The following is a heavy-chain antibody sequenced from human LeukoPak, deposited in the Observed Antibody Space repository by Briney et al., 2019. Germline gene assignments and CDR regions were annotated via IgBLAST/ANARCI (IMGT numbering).Heavy chain of an antibody. CDR3: ARALSIELLVES. J-gene: IGHJ5*01. V-gene: IGHV1-8*01. CDR2: MNPNSGNT. Sequence: ASVKVSCKASGYTFRTYDVAWVRQAPGQGFEWMGWMNPNSGNTGYAQKFKGKVTMTSDASIASAYMELSTLRSEDTTAYLCARALSIELLVESWGHGTLSTVSS. D-gene: IGHD2-15*01. CDR1: GYTFRTYD.